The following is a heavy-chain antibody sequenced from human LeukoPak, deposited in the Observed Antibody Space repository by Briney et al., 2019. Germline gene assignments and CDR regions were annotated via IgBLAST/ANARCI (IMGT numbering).Heavy chain of an antibody. V-gene: IGHV4-4*02. CDR2: IYHSGST. CDR1: GGSISSSNW. CDR3: ARRGIAAAGTNNWFDP. J-gene: IGHJ5*02. Sequence: SETLSLTCAVSGGSISSSNWWSWVRQPPGKGLEWIGEIYHSGSTNYNPSLKSRVTISVDKSKNQFSLKLSSVTAADTAVYYCARRGIAAAGTNNWFDPWGQGTLVTVSS. D-gene: IGHD6-13*01.